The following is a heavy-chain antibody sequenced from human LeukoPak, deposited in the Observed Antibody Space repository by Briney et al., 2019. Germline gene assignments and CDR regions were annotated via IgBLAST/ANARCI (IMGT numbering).Heavy chain of an antibody. CDR3: ASIVVVTAIPSR. CDR1: GGSINNYY. J-gene: IGHJ4*02. D-gene: IGHD2-21*02. CDR2: IYYSGTT. Sequence: PSETLSLTCTVSGGSINNYYWSWIRQPPGKGLEWIGYIYYSGTTNFNPSLKSRVTISVDTSKNQFSLRLSPVTAADTAVYYCASIVVVTAIPSRWGQGTLVTVSS. V-gene: IGHV4-59*03.